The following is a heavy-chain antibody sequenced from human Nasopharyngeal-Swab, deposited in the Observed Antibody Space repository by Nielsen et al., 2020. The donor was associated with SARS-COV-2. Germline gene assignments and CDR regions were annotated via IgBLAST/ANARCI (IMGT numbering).Heavy chain of an antibody. CDR3: ARDKDYYDSSGYYKKAYYYGMDV. CDR2: ISSSSSYI. V-gene: IGHV3-21*01. Sequence: GESLKISCAASGFTFSSYSMNWVRQAPGKGPEWVSSISSSSSYIYYADSVKGRFTISRDNAKNSLYLQMNSLRAEDTAVYYCARDKDYYDSSGYYKKAYYYGMDVWGQGTTVTVSS. D-gene: IGHD3-22*01. J-gene: IGHJ6*02. CDR1: GFTFSSYS.